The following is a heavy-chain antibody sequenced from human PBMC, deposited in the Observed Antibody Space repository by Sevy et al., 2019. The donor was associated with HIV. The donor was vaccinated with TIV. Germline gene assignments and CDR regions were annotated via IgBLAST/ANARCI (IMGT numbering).Heavy chain of an antibody. V-gene: IGHV3-23*01. CDR2: ISGSGGST. CDR3: AKLSTGYYYYGMDV. D-gene: IGHD3-10*01. CDR1: GFTFSSYA. Sequence: GGSLRLSCAASGFTFSSYAMSWVRQAPGKGLEWVSAISGSGGSTYYADSVKGRFTISRDNSKNTLYLQMNSLRAEETAVYYCAKLSTGYYYYGMDVWGQGTTVTVSS. J-gene: IGHJ6*02.